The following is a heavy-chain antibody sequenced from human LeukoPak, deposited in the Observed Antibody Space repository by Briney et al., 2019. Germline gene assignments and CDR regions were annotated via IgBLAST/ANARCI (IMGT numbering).Heavy chain of an antibody. J-gene: IGHJ6*03. Sequence: GGSLRLSCAASGFTFSSYAMYWVRQAPGKGLEWVALISYDGTNTYYADSVKGRFTISRDNSRNTLYLQMNSLSAEDTAVYYCARSPDADYNYYMDVWGKGTTVTVSS. V-gene: IGHV3-30*04. CDR3: ARSPDADYNYYMDV. D-gene: IGHD2-8*01. CDR2: ISYDGTNT. CDR1: GFTFSSYA.